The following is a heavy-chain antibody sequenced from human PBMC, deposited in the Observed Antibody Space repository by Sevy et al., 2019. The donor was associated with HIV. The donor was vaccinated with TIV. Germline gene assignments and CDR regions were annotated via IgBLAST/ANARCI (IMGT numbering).Heavy chain of an antibody. CDR1: GFTFSSYA. Sequence: GGSLRLSCAASGFTFSSYAMTWVRQAPGKGLEWVSAISGSGGYTYYADSVKGRFTIYRDNSKKTLDLQIHSLRAEDTAVYYCAKEGYESSGYYHWGQGTLVTVSS. D-gene: IGHD3-22*01. CDR3: AKEGYESSGYYH. V-gene: IGHV3-23*01. CDR2: ISGSGGYT. J-gene: IGHJ5*02.